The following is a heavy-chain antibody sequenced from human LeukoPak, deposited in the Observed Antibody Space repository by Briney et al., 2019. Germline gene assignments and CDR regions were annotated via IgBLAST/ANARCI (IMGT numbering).Heavy chain of an antibody. CDR3: ARVRASYNWIDVGLDY. D-gene: IGHD1-20*01. CDR1: GYSISSGYY. Sequence: PSETLSLTCAVSGYSISSGYYWGWIRQSPGKGLEWVGNIYHSGSTYYNPSLKSRVTISVDTSKNQFSLKLSPLTAADTAMYYCARVRASYNWIDVGLDYWDQATLVIVSS. CDR2: IYHSGST. J-gene: IGHJ4*02. V-gene: IGHV4-38-2*01.